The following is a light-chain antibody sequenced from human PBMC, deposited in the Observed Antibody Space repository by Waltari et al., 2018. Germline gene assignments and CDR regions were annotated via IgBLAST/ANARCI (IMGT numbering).Light chain of an antibody. CDR3: SSYAGSTL. Sequence: QSALTQPPSPSGSPGQSVTISCTGTSRDVGGYNYVSWYQQHPGKAPKLMIYEVSKRPSGVPDRFSGSKSGNTASLTVSGLQAEDEADYYCSSYAGSTLFGGGTKLTVL. CDR2: EVS. CDR1: SRDVGGYNY. J-gene: IGLJ2*01. V-gene: IGLV2-8*01.